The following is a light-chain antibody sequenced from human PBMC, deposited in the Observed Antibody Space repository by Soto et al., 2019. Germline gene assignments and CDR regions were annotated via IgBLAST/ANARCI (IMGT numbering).Light chain of an antibody. CDR1: SSDVGGYNY. V-gene: IGLV2-14*01. CDR2: EVS. Sequence: QSVLTQPASVSGSPGQSITISCTGTSSDVGGYNYVSWYQQHPGKAPKLMIYEVSNRPSGVSNRFSGFKSGNTASLTISGLQAEDEADYYCSSYTSSSTHVVFGGGTKVTVL. CDR3: SSYTSSSTHVV. J-gene: IGLJ2*01.